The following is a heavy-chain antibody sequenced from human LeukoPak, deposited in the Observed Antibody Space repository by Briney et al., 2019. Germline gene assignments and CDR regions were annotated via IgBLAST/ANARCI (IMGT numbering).Heavy chain of an antibody. CDR2: MNPNSANT. CDR1: GYTFSTYD. J-gene: IGHJ4*02. V-gene: IGHV1-8*03. Sequence: ASVKVSCKTSGYTFSTYDINWLRQAAGQGLEWMGWMNPNSANTGFAQKFQGRAAITRDTSTVTAYLELSSLTSEDTAVYYCARAIRYQLLSDYWGQGTLVTVSS. D-gene: IGHD2-2*01. CDR3: ARAIRYQLLSDY.